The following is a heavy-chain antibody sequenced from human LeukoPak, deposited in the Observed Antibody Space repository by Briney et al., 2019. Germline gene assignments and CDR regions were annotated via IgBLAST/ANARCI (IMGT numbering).Heavy chain of an antibody. CDR3: ARATAGAPYYYGSGRRTLWGRH. CDR1: GYTFTSYG. Sequence: ASVKVSCKASGYTFTSYGISWVRQAPGQGLEWMGWISAYNGNTNYAQKLQGRVTMTTDTSTSTAYMELRSLRSDDTAVYYCARATAGAPYYYGSGRRTLWGRHWGQGTLVTVSS. CDR2: ISAYNGNT. V-gene: IGHV1-18*01. D-gene: IGHD3-10*01. J-gene: IGHJ4*02.